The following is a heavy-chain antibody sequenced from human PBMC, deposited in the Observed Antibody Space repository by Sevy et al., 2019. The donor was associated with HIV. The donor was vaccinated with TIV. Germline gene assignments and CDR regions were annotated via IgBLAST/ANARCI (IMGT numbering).Heavy chain of an antibody. V-gene: IGHV1-69*13. J-gene: IGHJ6*02. D-gene: IGHD6-13*01. CDR2: IIPIFGTA. CDR3: ASQVGRYSSSWYVDYYYYGMDV. Sequence: VKVSCKASGGTFSSYAISWVRQAPGQGLEWMGGIIPIFGTANYAQKFQGRVTITADESTSTAYMELSSLRSEDTAVYYCASQVGRYSSSWYVDYYYYGMDVWGQGTTVTVS. CDR1: GGTFSSYA.